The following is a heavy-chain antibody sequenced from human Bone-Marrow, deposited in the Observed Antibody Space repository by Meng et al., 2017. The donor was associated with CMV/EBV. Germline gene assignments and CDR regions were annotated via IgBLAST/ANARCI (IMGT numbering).Heavy chain of an antibody. CDR2: IYSGGSST. CDR3: ARTYCSGGSCSEYYFDY. V-gene: IGHV3-23*03. J-gene: IGHJ4*02. Sequence: GESLKISCAASGFTFSSYAMSWVRQAPGKGLEWVSVIYSGGSSTYYADSVKGRFTISRDNSKNTLYLQMNSLRAEDTAVYYCARTYCSGGSCSEYYFDYWGQGTLVTVSS. CDR1: GFTFSSYA. D-gene: IGHD2-15*01.